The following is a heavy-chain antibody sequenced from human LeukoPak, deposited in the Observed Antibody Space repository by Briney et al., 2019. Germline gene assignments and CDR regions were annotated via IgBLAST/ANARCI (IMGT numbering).Heavy chain of an antibody. V-gene: IGHV4-39*07. D-gene: IGHD1-26*01. J-gene: IGHJ6*03. CDR2: IYYSGST. CDR3: ARDRPFAPPSVGANHHYYYYYMDV. Sequence: GSLRLSCAASGFTFSSYEMNWVRQPPGKGLEWIGSIYYSGSTYYNPSLKSRVTISVDTSKNQFSLKLSSVTAADTAVYYCARDRPFAPPSVGANHHYYYYYMDVWGKGTTVTVSS. CDR1: GFTFSSYE.